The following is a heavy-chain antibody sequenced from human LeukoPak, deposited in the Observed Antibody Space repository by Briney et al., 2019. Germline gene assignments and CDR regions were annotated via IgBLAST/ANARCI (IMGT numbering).Heavy chain of an antibody. Sequence: PGGSLRLSCAASVFTFSSYTFNWVRQAPGKGLEWVSSISDTYIYYADSVKGRFTISRDNAKNSLYLPINSLRAEDTVGYSCARVWTTCGGDCYPSGYHMDVWGKGTAVTVSS. V-gene: IGHV3-21*01. CDR2: ISDTYI. CDR3: ARVWTTCGGDCYPSGYHMDV. CDR1: VFTFSSYT. D-gene: IGHD2-21*02. J-gene: IGHJ6*03.